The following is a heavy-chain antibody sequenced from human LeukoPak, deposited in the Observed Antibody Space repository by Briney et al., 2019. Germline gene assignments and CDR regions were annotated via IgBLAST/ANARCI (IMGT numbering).Heavy chain of an antibody. Sequence: PGGSLRLSCVVSGFTFNKYWLSWVRQAPGKGLEWVANIKQDGSDKYYVDSVKGRFTISRDNAKNSLYLQMNSLRAEDTAVYYCGGSGGSAYNWFDPWGQGTLVTVSS. D-gene: IGHD2-15*01. CDR2: IKQDGSDK. V-gene: IGHV3-7*01. CDR3: GGSGGSAYNWFDP. J-gene: IGHJ5*02. CDR1: GFTFNKYW.